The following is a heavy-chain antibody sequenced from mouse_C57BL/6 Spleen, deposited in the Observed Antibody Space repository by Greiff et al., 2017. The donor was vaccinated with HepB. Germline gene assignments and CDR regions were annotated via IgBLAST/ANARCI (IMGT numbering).Heavy chain of an antibody. CDR2: INYDGSST. CDR1: GFTFSDYY. CDR3: AREGYVSSLMDY. D-gene: IGHD1-1*01. Sequence: EVKLVESEGGLVQPGSSMKLSCTASGFTFSDYYMAWVRQVPEKGLEWVANINYDGSSTYYLDSLKSRFIISRDNAKNILYLQMSSLKSEDTATYYCAREGYVSSLMDYWGQGTSVTVSS. V-gene: IGHV5-16*01. J-gene: IGHJ4*01.